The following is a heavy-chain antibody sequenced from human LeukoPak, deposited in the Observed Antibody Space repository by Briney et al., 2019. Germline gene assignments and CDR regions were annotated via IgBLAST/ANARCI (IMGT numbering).Heavy chain of an antibody. J-gene: IGHJ4*02. CDR3: ARDNGFWRSQDY. CDR2: ISAYNGKT. CDR1: GYTFTNHG. D-gene: IGHD2-8*01. Sequence: ASVKVSCTASGYTFTNHGLSWVRQAPGQGLEWIGFISAYNGKTNYEQKFQGRISMTTDTSTSTAYMELRSLRSDDTAVYYCARDNGFWRSQDYWGQGTLVTVSS. V-gene: IGHV1-18*01.